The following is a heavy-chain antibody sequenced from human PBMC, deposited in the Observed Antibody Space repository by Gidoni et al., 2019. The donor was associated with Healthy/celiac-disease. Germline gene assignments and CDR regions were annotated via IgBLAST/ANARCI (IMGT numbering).Heavy chain of an antibody. CDR1: GGTFSSYA. CDR2: SIPIFGTA. CDR3: ASGDSYGYEGGDRPFDP. V-gene: IGHV1-69*01. Sequence: QVKLVQSGAEVKKPGSPVTVSCKASGGTFSSYAISWVRQAPGQGLEWRGGSIPIFGTANYAQKFQGRVTITADDSTSTAYMELSSLRSEDTAVYYCASGDSYGYEGGDRPFDPWGQGTLVTVSS. J-gene: IGHJ5*02. D-gene: IGHD5-18*01.